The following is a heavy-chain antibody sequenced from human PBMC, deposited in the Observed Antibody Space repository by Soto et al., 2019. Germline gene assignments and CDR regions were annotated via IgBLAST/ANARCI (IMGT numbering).Heavy chain of an antibody. D-gene: IGHD4-17*01. J-gene: IGHJ5*02. V-gene: IGHV1-2*02. CDR2: INPNSGGT. CDR1: GYSLSGYY. CDR3: ARGTTGTTPAVSQTRGFDP. Sequence: ASVKVSCKASGYSLSGYYLHWVRQAPGQGPEWMGWINPNSGGTKYVQKFQGRVTMTRDTSISTVDLELSRLRSDDTAVYYCARGTTGTTPAVSQTRGFDPWGQGTLVTVSS.